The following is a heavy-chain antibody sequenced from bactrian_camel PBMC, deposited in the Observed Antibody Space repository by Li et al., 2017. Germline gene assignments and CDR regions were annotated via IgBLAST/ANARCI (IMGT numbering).Heavy chain of an antibody. Sequence: VQLVESGGGSVQAGGSLRLSCLASGSTYIGNCMGWFRQAPGEGREAVAVINSGGGGTAYADSVQGRFTISRDKATNTVYLQMNSLKPDDTAMYYCAADPPVARSCRGLRPDFRYWGQGTQVTVS. D-gene: IGHD6*01. CDR3: AADPPVARSCRGLRPDFRY. J-gene: IGHJ6*01. CDR1: GSTYIGNC. V-gene: IGHV3S40*01. CDR2: INSGGGGT.